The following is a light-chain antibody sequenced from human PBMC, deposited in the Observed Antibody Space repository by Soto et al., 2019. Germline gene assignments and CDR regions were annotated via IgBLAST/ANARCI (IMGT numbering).Light chain of an antibody. J-gene: IGLJ1*01. Sequence: QSALAQPPSASGSPGQSVTISCTGTISDVGGYKYVSWYQQHPGKAPKLIIYEVTKRPSGVPDRFSGSQSGNTASLTVSGLQAEDEADYYCSSYAGSNNYVFGPGTKLTVL. CDR2: EVT. CDR3: SSYAGSNNYV. CDR1: ISDVGGYKY. V-gene: IGLV2-8*01.